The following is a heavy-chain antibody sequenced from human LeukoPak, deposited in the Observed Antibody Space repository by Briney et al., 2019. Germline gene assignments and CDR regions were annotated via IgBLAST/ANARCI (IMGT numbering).Heavy chain of an antibody. D-gene: IGHD6-13*01. CDR1: GYTFTGYY. CDR3: ARDGFVSGRYEGGFDY. CDR2: INPNSGGT. J-gene: IGHJ4*02. Sequence: GASVKVSCKASGYTFTGYYMHWVRQAPGQGLEWMGCINPNSGGTNYAQKFQGRVTMTRDTSISTAYMELSRLRSDDTAVYYCARDGFVSGRYEGGFDYWGQGTLVIVSS. V-gene: IGHV1-2*02.